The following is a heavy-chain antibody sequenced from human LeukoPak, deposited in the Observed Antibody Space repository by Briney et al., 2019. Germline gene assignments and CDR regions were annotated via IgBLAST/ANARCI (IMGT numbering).Heavy chain of an antibody. CDR2: INAGIGKT. D-gene: IGHD2-2*01. CDR3: ARDYCSGTSCSVFDY. V-gene: IGHV1-3*01. CDR1: GYTFTSYA. J-gene: IGHJ4*02. Sequence: ASLKVSCKASGYTFTSYAMHWVRQAPGQRLEWMGWINAGIGKTKYSQEIQGRVTITRDTSASTAYMELSSLRSEDTAEYYCARDYCSGTSCSVFDYWGQGTLVTVSS.